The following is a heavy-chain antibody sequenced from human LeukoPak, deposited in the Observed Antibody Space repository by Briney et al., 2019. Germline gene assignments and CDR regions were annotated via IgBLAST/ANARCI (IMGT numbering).Heavy chain of an antibody. Sequence: GGSLRLSCAASGFTFSSYGMHWVRQAPGKGLEWVSAISGSGGSTYYADSVKGRFTISRDNAKNSLYLQMNSLRAEDTAVYYCARGTLDDFDYWGQGTLVTVSS. V-gene: IGHV3-21*01. D-gene: IGHD2-2*03. CDR2: ISGSGGST. CDR1: GFTFSSYG. J-gene: IGHJ4*02. CDR3: ARGTLDDFDY.